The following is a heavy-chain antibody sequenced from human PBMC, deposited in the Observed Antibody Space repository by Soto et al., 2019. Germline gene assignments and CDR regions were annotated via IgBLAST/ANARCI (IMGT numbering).Heavy chain of an antibody. Sequence: ASVKLSCKASGYPFIDSYLHWVRQAPGQGLEWKGWIHPNGGDTVSAQKFQGRVTLTRDTYMNTAYMELTRLTSDDTAVHFCPSAILQNRYYYYAMDVWCQGPTVTGS. CDR2: IHPNGGDT. J-gene: IGHJ6*02. D-gene: IGHD3-9*01. CDR1: GYPFIDSY. CDR3: PSAILQNRYYYYAMDV. V-gene: IGHV1-2*02.